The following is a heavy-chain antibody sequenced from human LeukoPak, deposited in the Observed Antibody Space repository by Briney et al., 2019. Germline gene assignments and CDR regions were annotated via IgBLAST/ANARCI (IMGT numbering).Heavy chain of an antibody. CDR1: GGSFSGYY. CDR2: INHSGST. D-gene: IGHD6-19*01. CDR3: ARGLGLRSGGHRALDV. J-gene: IGHJ6*04. V-gene: IGHV4-34*01. Sequence: PSETLSLTCAVYGGSFSGYYWSWIRQPPGKGLEWIGEINHSGSTNYNPSLKSRVTISVDTSKNQFSLKLSSVTAADTAVYYCARGLGLRSGGHRALDVWDKGTTVTVSS.